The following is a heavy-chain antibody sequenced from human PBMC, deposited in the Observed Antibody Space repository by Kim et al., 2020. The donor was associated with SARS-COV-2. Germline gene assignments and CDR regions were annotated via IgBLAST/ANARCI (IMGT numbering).Heavy chain of an antibody. CDR2: TYDRSTWYN. CDR1: GDSVSGNSAA. Sequence: SQTLSLTCAISGDSVSGNSAAWNCIRQSPSRCLGWLGRTYDRSTWYNEYALSVKSRITINPDTSKNQFSLQLKSVTPEDTAVYYCVGGGGRNTWGQGTLVTVSS. CDR3: VGGGGRNT. D-gene: IGHD2-15*01. V-gene: IGHV6-1*01. J-gene: IGHJ5*02.